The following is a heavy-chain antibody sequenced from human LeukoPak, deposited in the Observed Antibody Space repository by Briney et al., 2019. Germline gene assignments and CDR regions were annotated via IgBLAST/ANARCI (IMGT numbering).Heavy chain of an antibody. Sequence: GGSLRLSCAASGFTFSNYAMHWVRQAPGKGLECVAIISYDGNNIHYADSVKGRFTISRDNSKNTLFLQMNSLRAEDTAAYYCARDLGWLRNSDYWGQGTLVTVSS. CDR1: GFTFSNYA. D-gene: IGHD5-24*01. V-gene: IGHV3-30-3*01. CDR3: ARDLGWLRNSDY. J-gene: IGHJ4*02. CDR2: ISYDGNNI.